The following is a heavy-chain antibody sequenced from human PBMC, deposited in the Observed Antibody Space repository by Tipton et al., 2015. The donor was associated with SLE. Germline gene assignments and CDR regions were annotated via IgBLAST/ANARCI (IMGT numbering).Heavy chain of an antibody. J-gene: IGHJ4*02. D-gene: IGHD1-26*01. Sequence: SLRLSCAGSGFSVSDNYMTWVRLAPGKGLEWVSVLYATYSTFYADSVKGRFTISRDDSKNTLYLQMNNLRTEDTAVYYCAKVAQVERRLSYFDYWGQGTLVTVSS. CDR2: LYATYST. CDR1: GFSVSDNY. V-gene: IGHV3-66*02. CDR3: AKVAQVERRLSYFDY.